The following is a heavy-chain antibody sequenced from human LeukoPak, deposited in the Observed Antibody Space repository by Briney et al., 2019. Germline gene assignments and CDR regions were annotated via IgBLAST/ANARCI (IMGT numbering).Heavy chain of an antibody. V-gene: IGHV3-7*05. Sequence: GGSLRLSCAASGFTFSSYWMSWVRQAPGKGLEWVANIKQDGSEKYYVDSVKGRFTISRDNAKNSLYLQMNSLRAEDTAVYYCARDQRYCSSSSCPWEPFDYWGQGTLVPVSS. J-gene: IGHJ4*02. D-gene: IGHD2-2*01. CDR3: ARDQRYCSSSSCPWEPFDY. CDR2: IKQDGSEK. CDR1: GFTFSSYW.